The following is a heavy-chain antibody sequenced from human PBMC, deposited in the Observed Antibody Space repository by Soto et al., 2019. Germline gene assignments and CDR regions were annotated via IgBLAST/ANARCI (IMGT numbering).Heavy chain of an antibody. CDR3: ARDRYSGYDPFDY. J-gene: IGHJ4*02. D-gene: IGHD5-12*01. V-gene: IGHV1-18*01. CDR1: GYTFTSYG. Sequence: ASVKVSCKASGYTFTSYGISWVRQAPGQGLEWMGWISSYNGNTNYAQKLQGRVNMTTETSTSTVYMELRSLRSGDTAVYYCARDRYSGYDPFDYWGQGTLVTVSS. CDR2: ISSYNGNT.